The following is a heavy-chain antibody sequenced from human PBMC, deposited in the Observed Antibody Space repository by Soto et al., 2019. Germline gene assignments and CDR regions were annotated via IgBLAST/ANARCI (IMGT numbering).Heavy chain of an antibody. D-gene: IGHD3-3*01. J-gene: IGHJ6*03. CDR3: AKVGYYDFWSGYYGHYYYYYMDV. CDR2: ISGSGGST. V-gene: IGHV3-23*01. CDR1: GFTFSSYA. Sequence: PGGSLRLSCAASGFTFSSYAMSWVRQAPGKGLEWVSAISGSGGSTYYADSVKGRFTISRDNSKNTLYLQMNSLRAEDTAVYYCAKVGYYDFWSGYYGHYYYYYMDVWGKGTTVTVSS.